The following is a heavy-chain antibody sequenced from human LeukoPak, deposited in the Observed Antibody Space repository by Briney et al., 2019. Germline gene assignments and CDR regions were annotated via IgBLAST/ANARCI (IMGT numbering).Heavy chain of an antibody. CDR2: IKQDGSEK. CDR3: ARVTQARAFDI. J-gene: IGHJ3*02. Sequence: GGSLRLSCAGSGFTFSTYWMTWVRQAPGKGLEWVANIKQDGSEKYYVDSVKGRFTVSRDNAKSSLYLQMNSLGAEDTAVYYCARVTQARAFDIWGQGTMVTVSS. V-gene: IGHV3-7*04. CDR1: GFTFSTYW.